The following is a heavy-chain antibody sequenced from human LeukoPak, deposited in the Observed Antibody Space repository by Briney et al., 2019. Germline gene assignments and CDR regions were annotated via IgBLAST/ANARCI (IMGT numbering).Heavy chain of an antibody. J-gene: IGHJ4*02. CDR2: ISGSGGST. CDR3: AKGVVPAATQILDY. D-gene: IGHD2-2*01. V-gene: IGHV3-23*01. Sequence: GGSLRLSCAASGFTFSSYAMSWVRQAPGKGLEWVSAISGSGGSTYYADSVKGRFTFSRDNSKNTLYLQMNSLRAEDTAVYYCAKGVVPAATQILDYWGQGTLVTVSS. CDR1: GFTFSSYA.